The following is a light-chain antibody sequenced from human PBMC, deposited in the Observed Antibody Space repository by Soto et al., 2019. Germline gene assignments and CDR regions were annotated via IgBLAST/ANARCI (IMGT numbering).Light chain of an antibody. Sequence: ESVLAQSPATLSLSPGDRATRSCGASQSVSRSYLAWYQHKPGLAPRLIIYDASTRATGIPDRFSGSGSGTDFTLTISRLEPEDFAVYYCQQSGSSPITFGQGTRLEIK. CDR1: QSVSRSY. CDR3: QQSGSSPIT. CDR2: DAS. V-gene: IGKV3D-20*01. J-gene: IGKJ5*01.